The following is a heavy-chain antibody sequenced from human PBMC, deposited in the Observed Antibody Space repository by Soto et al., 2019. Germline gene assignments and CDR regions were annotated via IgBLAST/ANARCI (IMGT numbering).Heavy chain of an antibody. CDR3: ARVPWSYYGSGSYYNWFDP. Sequence: SVKVSCKASGGTFSSYAISWVRQAPGQGLEWMGGIIPIFGTANYAQKFQGRVTITADESTSTAYMELSSLRSEDTAVYYCARVPWSYYGSGSYYNWFDPWGQGTLVTVSS. CDR2: IIPIFGTA. J-gene: IGHJ5*02. D-gene: IGHD3-10*01. V-gene: IGHV1-69*13. CDR1: GGTFSSYA.